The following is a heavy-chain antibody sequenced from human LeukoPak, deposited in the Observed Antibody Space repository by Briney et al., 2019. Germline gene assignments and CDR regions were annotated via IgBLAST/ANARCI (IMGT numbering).Heavy chain of an antibody. Sequence: GGSLRLSCAASGFTFSTYSMNWVRQAPGKGLEWVSYITGDTSTIYYADSVKGRFTISRDNTENSLYLQMTSLRAEDTAVYYCAKTSYSGSYYSNYWGQGTLVTVSS. CDR2: ITGDTSTI. V-gene: IGHV3-48*01. J-gene: IGHJ4*02. D-gene: IGHD1-26*01. CDR3: AKTSYSGSYYSNY. CDR1: GFTFSTYS.